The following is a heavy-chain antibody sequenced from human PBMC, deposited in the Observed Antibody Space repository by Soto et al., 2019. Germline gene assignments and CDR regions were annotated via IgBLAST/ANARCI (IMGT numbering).Heavy chain of an antibody. V-gene: IGHV1-3*01. Sequence: ASVKVSCKASGYTFTNYAIHWVRQAPGQRLEWMGWINGGNGNTRYSQNFQGRVTLTRDTSASTAYMELSSLRSEDTAVYYCARVAYNFGSPYAFDIWGQGTMVTVSS. J-gene: IGHJ3*02. D-gene: IGHD1-1*01. CDR1: GYTFTNYA. CDR3: ARVAYNFGSPYAFDI. CDR2: INGGNGNT.